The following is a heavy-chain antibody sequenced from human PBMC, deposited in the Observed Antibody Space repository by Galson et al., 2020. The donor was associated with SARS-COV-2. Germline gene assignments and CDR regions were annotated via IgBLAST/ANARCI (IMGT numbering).Heavy chain of an antibody. CDR3: AKDYDILTGPI. V-gene: IGHV3-23*01. CDR2: ISARVDAT. D-gene: IGHD3-9*01. CDR1: GFAFSTYA. J-gene: IGHJ4*02. Sequence: GESLKISCAASGFAFSTYALSWVRQAPGRGLEWVSAISARVDATYYADSVKGRFTISRDNSKNTLYLQMNSLRAEDTAVYYCAKDYDILTGPIGGQGTLVTVS.